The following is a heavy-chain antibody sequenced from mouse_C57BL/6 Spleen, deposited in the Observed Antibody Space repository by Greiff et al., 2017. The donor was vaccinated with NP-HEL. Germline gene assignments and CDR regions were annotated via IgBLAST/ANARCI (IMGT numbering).Heavy chain of an antibody. CDR3: TEGDYAMDY. V-gene: IGHV6-3*01. CDR2: LSLKSDNYAT. Sequence: EVKLVESGGGLVQPGGSMQLSCVVSGFTFSNSWMNWVRQSPEKGLEWVAQLSLKSDNYATHYAESVKGRFTISRDDSNRSVYLQMNNLRAEDTGIYYCTEGDYAMDYWGKGTSVTVSS. CDR1: GFTFSNSW. J-gene: IGHJ4*01.